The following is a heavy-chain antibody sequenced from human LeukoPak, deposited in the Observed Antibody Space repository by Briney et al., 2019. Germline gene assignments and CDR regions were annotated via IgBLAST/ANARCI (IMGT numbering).Heavy chain of an antibody. CDR1: GFTFSSYA. Sequence: PGGSLRLSCAASGFTFSSYAMHWVRQAPGKGLEWVAVISYDGSNKYYADSVKGRFTISRDNSKNTLYLQMNSLRAEDTAVYYCARDQGGMFDYWGQGTLVTVSS. V-gene: IGHV3-30-3*01. J-gene: IGHJ4*02. CDR2: ISYDGSNK. CDR3: ARDQGGMFDY. D-gene: IGHD3-16*01.